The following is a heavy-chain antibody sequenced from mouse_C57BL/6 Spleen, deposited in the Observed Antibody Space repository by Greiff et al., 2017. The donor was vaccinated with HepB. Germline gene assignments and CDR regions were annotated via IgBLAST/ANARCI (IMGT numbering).Heavy chain of an antibody. CDR2: IYPSDSET. V-gene: IGHV1-61*01. J-gene: IGHJ2*01. CDR1: GYTFTSYW. D-gene: IGHD1-1*01. CDR3: ARRCYGSSYEYFDY. Sequence: VQLQQPGAELVRPGSSVKLSCKASGYTFTSYWMDWVKQRPGQGLEWIGNIYPSDSETHYNQKFKDKATLTVDNSSSTAYMQLSSLTSEDSAVYYCARRCYGSSYEYFDYWGQGTTLTVSS.